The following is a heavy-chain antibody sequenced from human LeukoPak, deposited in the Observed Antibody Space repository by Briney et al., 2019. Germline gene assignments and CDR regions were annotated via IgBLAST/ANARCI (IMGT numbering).Heavy chain of an antibody. V-gene: IGHV3-21*06. J-gene: IGHJ3*02. D-gene: IGHD1-26*01. CDR1: GFTFSSSG. CDR3: ARDSRRELLHAFDI. CDR2: ISSTGNYI. Sequence: AGGSLRLSCAASGFTFSSSGMNWVRQAPGKGLEWVSSISSTGNYIYYTESMKGRFTISRDNAKNSLFLQMNSLRAEDTAVYYCARDSRRELLHAFDIWGQGTMVTVSS.